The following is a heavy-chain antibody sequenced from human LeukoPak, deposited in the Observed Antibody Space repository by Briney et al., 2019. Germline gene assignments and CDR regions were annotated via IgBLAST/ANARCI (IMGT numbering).Heavy chain of an antibody. CDR3: AHSLYGSGSYYNHFDY. V-gene: IGHV2-5*01. D-gene: IGHD3-10*01. J-gene: IGHJ4*02. CDR1: GFSLSTSGVG. CDR2: IYWNDDK. Sequence: SGPTLAKPTQTLTLTCTFAGFSLSTSGVGVGWIRQPPGKALEWLALIYWNDDKRYSPSLKSRLTITKDTSKNQVVLTMTNMDPVDTATYYCAHSLYGSGSYYNHFDYWGQGTLVTVSS.